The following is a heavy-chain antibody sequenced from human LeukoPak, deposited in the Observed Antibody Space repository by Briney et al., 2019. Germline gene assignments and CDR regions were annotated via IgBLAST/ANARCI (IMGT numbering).Heavy chain of an antibody. CDR3: EKGVSSSGWYDFFDY. CDR1: GFTFDDYT. V-gene: IGHV3-43*01. CDR2: INWGGVST. J-gene: IGHJ4*02. D-gene: IGHD6-19*01. Sequence: GGSLRLSCAASGFTFDDYTMHWVRHAPGEGVEWVSLINWGGVSTYYADSVRGRFTISRDNSKNSLYLQMNTLRTEHTGLYHCEKGVSSSGWYDFFDYWGQGTLVTVSS.